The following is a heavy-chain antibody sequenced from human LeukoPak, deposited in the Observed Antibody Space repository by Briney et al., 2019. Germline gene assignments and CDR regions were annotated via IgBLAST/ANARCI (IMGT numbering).Heavy chain of an antibody. Sequence: PGGSLRLSCAASGFTFSDYYMSWIRQAPGKGLEWISYISASGRTIYYADSVRGRFTISRDNSKNSLYLQMNSLRAEDTAVYYCARDRHRRYFDWSDDTRKHDASDMWGQGTMVTVSS. CDR2: ISASGRTI. D-gene: IGHD3-9*01. J-gene: IGHJ3*02. CDR1: GFTFSDYY. V-gene: IGHV3-11*01. CDR3: ARDRHRRYFDWSDDTRKHDASDM.